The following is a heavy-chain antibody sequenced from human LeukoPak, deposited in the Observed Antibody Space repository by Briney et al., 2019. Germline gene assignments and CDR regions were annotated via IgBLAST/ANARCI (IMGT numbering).Heavy chain of an antibody. J-gene: IGHJ4*02. CDR3: ARGPPRIAAAGTYPDY. V-gene: IGHV4-61*02. CDR2: IYTSGST. D-gene: IGHD6-13*01. Sequence: SQTLSLTCTVSGDSISSGSYYWSWIRQPAGKGLEWIGRIYTSGSTNYNPSLKSRVTISVDTSKNQFSLKLSSVTAADTAVYYCARGPPRIAAAGTYPDYWGQGTLVTVSS. CDR1: GDSISSGSYY.